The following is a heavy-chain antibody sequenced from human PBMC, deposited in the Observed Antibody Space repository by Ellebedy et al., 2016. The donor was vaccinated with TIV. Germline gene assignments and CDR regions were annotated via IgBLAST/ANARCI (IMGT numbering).Heavy chain of an antibody. V-gene: IGHV4-59*01. Sequence: SETLSLTCTVSGGSISSYFWTWIRQPPGKGLEWIGYIYYSGSTNYNPSLKSRVTMSVDTSKNQFSLKLSSVTAADTAVYYCARNAGSGWYPDWGQGTLVTVSS. J-gene: IGHJ4*02. CDR3: ARNAGSGWYPD. D-gene: IGHD6-19*01. CDR2: IYYSGST. CDR1: GGSISSYF.